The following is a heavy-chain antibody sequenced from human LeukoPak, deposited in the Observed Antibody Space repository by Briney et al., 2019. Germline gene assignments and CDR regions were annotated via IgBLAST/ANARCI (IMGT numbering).Heavy chain of an antibody. V-gene: IGHV1-46*01. CDR2: INPSCGST. D-gene: IGHD2-2*01. CDR1: GYTFTSYY. J-gene: IGHJ3*02. CDR3: ARDLSYCSSTSCNDAFDI. Sequence: ASVKFSCKASGYTFTSYYMHWVRQAPGQGLEWMGIINPSCGSTSYAQKFQGRVTMTRDTSTSTVYMELSSLRSEDTAVYYCARDLSYCSSTSCNDAFDIWGQGTMVTVSS.